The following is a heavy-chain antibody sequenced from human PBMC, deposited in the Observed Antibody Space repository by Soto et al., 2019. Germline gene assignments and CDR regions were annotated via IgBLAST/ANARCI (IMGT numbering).Heavy chain of an antibody. J-gene: IGHJ4*02. Sequence: LSLTWAVTGGSISISNWWSWVRQAPGKGLEWVAVIWYDGSNKYYADSVTGRFTISRDNSKNTLYLQMNSLRAEDTAVYSCARTAFYYDSSGSFFAYWGQGTLVTVSS. CDR2: IWYDGSNK. CDR3: ARTAFYYDSSGSFFAY. D-gene: IGHD3-22*01. V-gene: IGHV3-33*08. CDR1: GGSISISNW.